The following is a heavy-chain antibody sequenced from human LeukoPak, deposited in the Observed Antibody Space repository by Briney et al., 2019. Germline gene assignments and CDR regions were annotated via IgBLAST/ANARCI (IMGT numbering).Heavy chain of an antibody. CDR1: GFTFSSYG. V-gene: IGHV3-23*01. CDR3: ARQPGIAVAGYDY. J-gene: IGHJ4*02. D-gene: IGHD6-19*01. Sequence: GGTLRLSCAASGFTFSSYGMSWVRQAPGKGLEWVSAISGSGGSTYYADSVKGRFTISRDNSKNTLYLQMNSLRAEDTAVYYCARQPGIAVAGYDYWGQGTLVTVSS. CDR2: ISGSGGST.